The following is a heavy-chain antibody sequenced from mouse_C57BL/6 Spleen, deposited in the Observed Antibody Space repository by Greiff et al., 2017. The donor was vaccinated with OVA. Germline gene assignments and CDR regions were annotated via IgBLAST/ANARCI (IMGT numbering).Heavy chain of an antibody. Sequence: QVQLKESGPGLVQPSQSLSITCTVSGFSLTSYGVHWVRQSPGKGLEWLGVIWSGGSTDYNAAFISRLSISKDNSKSQVFFKMNSLQADDTAIYYCARNMGTGAPAWFAYWGQGTLVTVSA. CDR3: ARNMGTGAPAWFAY. CDR1: GFSLTSYG. CDR2: IWSGGST. D-gene: IGHD2-1*01. V-gene: IGHV2-2*01. J-gene: IGHJ3*01.